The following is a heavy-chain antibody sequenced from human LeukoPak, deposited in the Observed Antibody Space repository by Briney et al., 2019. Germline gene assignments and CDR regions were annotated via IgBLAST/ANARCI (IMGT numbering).Heavy chain of an antibody. CDR1: GFSFSSYA. D-gene: IGHD5-18*01. CDR3: ARVETAMDD. V-gene: IGHV3-23*01. Sequence: GGSLRLSCAASGFSFSSYAMTWVRQAPGKGLEWVSAISDSGTSTYYADSVKGRFSISRGNSKNTLYLQMNSLRAEDTAVYYCARVETAMDDWGQGTLVTVSS. J-gene: IGHJ4*02. CDR2: ISDSGTST.